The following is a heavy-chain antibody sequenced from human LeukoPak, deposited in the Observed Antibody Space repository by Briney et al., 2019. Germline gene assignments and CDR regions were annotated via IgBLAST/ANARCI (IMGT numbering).Heavy chain of an antibody. CDR1: GYTFTCYY. CDR2: INPNSGGT. CDR3: ARVPEWFGELLEHFDY. Sequence: ASVTVSCKASGYTFTCYYMHWVRQAPGQGLEWMGRINPNSGGTSYAQRFQGRVTMTRDTSISTAYMELSRLRSDDTAVYYCARVPEWFGELLEHFDYWGQGTLVTVSS. D-gene: IGHD3-10*01. V-gene: IGHV1-2*06. J-gene: IGHJ4*02.